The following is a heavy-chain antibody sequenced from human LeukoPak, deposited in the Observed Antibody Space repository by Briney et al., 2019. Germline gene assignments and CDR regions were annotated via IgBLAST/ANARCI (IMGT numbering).Heavy chain of an antibody. CDR2: INPNSGGT. CDR3: AREGYCGGDCSSGASGSFDL. J-gene: IGHJ3*01. V-gene: IGHV1-2*02. Sequence: ASVKVSCKASGYTFTGYYMHWVRQAPGQGLEWMGWINPNSGGTNYAQKFQGRVTMTRDTSISTAYMELSRLRSDDTAIYYCAREGYCGGDCSSGASGSFDLWGQGTMVTVS. D-gene: IGHD2-21*02. CDR1: GYTFTGYY.